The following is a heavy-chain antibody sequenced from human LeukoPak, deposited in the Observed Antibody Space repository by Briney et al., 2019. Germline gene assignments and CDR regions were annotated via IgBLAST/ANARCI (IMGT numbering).Heavy chain of an antibody. D-gene: IGHD3-10*01. J-gene: IGHJ4*02. Sequence: ASVKVSCKCAGYTFTSYGISWVRQAPGQGLERMGWISAYNGNTNYAQKLQVRVTMTTDTSTSTGYMEPRSLRSDDTAVYYCARSGSGSYYFGDYWGQGTLVTVSS. CDR3: ARSGSGSYYFGDY. CDR2: ISAYNGNT. CDR1: GYTFTSYG. V-gene: IGHV1-18*01.